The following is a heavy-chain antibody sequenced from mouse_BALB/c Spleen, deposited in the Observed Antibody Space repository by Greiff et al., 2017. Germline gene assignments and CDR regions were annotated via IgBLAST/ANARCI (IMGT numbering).Heavy chain of an antibody. J-gene: IGHJ2*01. CDR3: ARSKYYGSSYDY. D-gene: IGHD1-1*01. Sequence: QVQLQQSGAELVRPGTSVKISCKASGYAFTNYWLGWVKQRPGHGLEWIGDIYPGSGNTYYNEKFKGKATLTADKSSSTAYMQLSSLTSEDSAVYFCARSKYYGSSYDYWGQGTTLTVSS. CDR2: IYPGSGNT. CDR1: GYAFTNYW. V-gene: IGHV1-63*01.